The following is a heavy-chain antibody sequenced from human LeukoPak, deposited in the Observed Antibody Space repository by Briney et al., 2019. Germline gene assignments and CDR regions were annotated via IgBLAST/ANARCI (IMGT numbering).Heavy chain of an antibody. CDR3: ARVLGIN. Sequence: GGSLRLSCAASGFTFGSYWMSWVRQAPGKGLEWVANIKQDGSEKYYVDSVKGRFTISRDNAKNSLYLQMNSLRAEDTAVYYCARVLGINWGQGTTVTVSS. J-gene: IGHJ6*02. CDR1: GFTFGSYW. D-gene: IGHD2-21*01. CDR2: IKQDGSEK. V-gene: IGHV3-7*01.